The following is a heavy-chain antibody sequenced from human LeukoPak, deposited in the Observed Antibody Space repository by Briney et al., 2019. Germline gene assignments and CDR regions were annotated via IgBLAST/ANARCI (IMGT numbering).Heavy chain of an antibody. J-gene: IGHJ4*02. CDR3: ARGAWATRLAS. V-gene: IGHV4-34*01. CDR1: GESLNSYY. CDR2: IYESGTT. D-gene: IGHD2-15*01. Sequence: SETLSLTCAVYGESLNSYYWSWVRQPPGEGLEWIGEIYESGTTKYNPSLKSRVAISMVPSKQQFSLRLSPVTAADTAVYYCARGAWATRLASWGLGTPVSVSS.